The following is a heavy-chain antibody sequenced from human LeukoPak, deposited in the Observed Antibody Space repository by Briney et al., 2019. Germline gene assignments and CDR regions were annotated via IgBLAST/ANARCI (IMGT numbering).Heavy chain of an antibody. CDR3: ARGYYYGSGSPSSYI. CDR1: GFTFSSYE. D-gene: IGHD3-10*01. CDR2: ISSSGSTI. Sequence: PGGSLRLSCAASGFTFSSYEMNWVRQAPGKGLEWVSYISSSGSTIYYADSVKGRFTISRDNAKNSLYLQMNSLRAEDTAVYYCARGYYYGSGSPSSYIWGQGTMVTVSS. V-gene: IGHV3-48*03. J-gene: IGHJ3*02.